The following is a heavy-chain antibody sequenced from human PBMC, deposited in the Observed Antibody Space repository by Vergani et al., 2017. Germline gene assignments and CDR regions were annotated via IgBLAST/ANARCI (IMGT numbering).Heavy chain of an antibody. Sequence: QVQLVESGGGVVQPGRSLRLSCAASGFTFSSYGMHWVRQAPGKGLEWVAVIWYDGSNKYYADSVKGRFTISRDNSKNTLYLQMNSLRAEYTAVYYCARDSRYYYYGMDVWGQGTTVTVSS. CDR2: IWYDGSNK. V-gene: IGHV3-33*01. CDR1: GFTFSSYG. CDR3: ARDSRYYYYGMDV. J-gene: IGHJ6*02.